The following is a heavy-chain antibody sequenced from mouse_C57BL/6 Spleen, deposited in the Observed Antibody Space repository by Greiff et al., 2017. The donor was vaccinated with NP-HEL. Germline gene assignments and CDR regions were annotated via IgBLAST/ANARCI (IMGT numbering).Heavy chain of an antibody. D-gene: IGHD2-5*01. CDR3: ARWGYYSNFGYFDV. J-gene: IGHJ1*03. CDR1: GYTFTSYG. Sequence: VQLQQSGAELARPGASVKLSCKASGYTFTSYGISWVKQRTGQGLEWIGEIYPRSGNTYYNEKFKGKATLTADKSSSTAYMELRSLTSDDSAVYFCARWGYYSNFGYFDVWGTGTTVTVSS. V-gene: IGHV1-81*01. CDR2: IYPRSGNT.